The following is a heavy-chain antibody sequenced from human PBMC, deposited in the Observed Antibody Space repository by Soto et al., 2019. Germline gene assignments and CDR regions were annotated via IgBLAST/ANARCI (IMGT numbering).Heavy chain of an antibody. V-gene: IGHV4-30-4*01. J-gene: IGHJ4*02. CDR1: GGSISSGNYY. D-gene: IGHD1-7*01. Sequence: QVQLQESGPGLVKPSQTLSLTCTVSGGSISSGNYYWSWIRQPPGKGLEWIGFISYSGSTYYNASLKSRVTISVDMSTNQFPLNLNSVTAAETAVYYCATMGTPATGLYYFDYWGQGTLVTVSS. CDR3: ATMGTPATGLYYFDY. CDR2: ISYSGST.